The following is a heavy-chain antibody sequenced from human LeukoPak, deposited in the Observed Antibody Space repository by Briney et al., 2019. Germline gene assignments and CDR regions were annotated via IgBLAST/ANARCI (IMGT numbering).Heavy chain of an antibody. D-gene: IGHD1-26*01. CDR3: AKDMVPYSGSYSDDIDAFDI. CDR2: ISSSGSTI. CDR1: GFTFSDYY. Sequence: GGSLRLSCAASGFTFSDYYMSWIRQAPGKGLEWVSYISSSGSTIYYADSVKGRFTISRDNAKNSLYLQMNSLRAEDMALYYCAKDMVPYSGSYSDDIDAFDIWGQGTMVTVSS. V-gene: IGHV3-11*01. J-gene: IGHJ3*02.